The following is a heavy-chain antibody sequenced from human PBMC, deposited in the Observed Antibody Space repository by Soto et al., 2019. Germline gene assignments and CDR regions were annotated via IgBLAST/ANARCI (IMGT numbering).Heavy chain of an antibody. CDR2: VRGNGDPP. D-gene: IGHD5-12*01. CDR3: VKSRGGNNFDFFD. V-gene: IGHV3-64D*06. J-gene: IGHJ4*02. CDR1: GFPFSSYA. Sequence: GGSLRLSCSASGFPFSSYAMHWVRQAPGKGLEYVSGVRGNGDPPFYADSVKGRFTISRDNSKNTLYLQMSGLSADDTAVYYCVKSRGGNNFDFFDWGQGALVTVSS.